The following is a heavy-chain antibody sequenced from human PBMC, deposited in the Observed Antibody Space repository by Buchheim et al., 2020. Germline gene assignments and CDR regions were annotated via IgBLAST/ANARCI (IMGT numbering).Heavy chain of an antibody. D-gene: IGHD2-15*01. V-gene: IGHV3-74*01. J-gene: IGHJ4*02. CDR3: ARDGHGPIEFDY. CDR1: GFPFGSHW. Sequence: EVQLEESGGGLVQPGGSLRLSCTASGFPFGSHWMHWVRQAPGKGLEWVSHINYDGSDTTYADSVRGRFTISRDNAKNTLYLQMNSLRADDTAVYYCARDGHGPIEFDYWGQGTL. CDR2: INYDGSDT.